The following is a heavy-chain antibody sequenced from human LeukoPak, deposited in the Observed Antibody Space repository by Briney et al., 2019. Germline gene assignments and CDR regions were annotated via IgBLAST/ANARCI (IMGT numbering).Heavy chain of an antibody. CDR3: ARAYYDSSGYNGLWFDP. CDR2: IYYSGST. J-gene: IGHJ5*02. D-gene: IGHD3-22*01. V-gene: IGHV4-59*01. CDR1: GGSISSYY. Sequence: PSETLSLTCTVSGGSISSYYWSWSRQPPGKGLEWIGYIYYSGSTNYNPSLKSRVTISVDTSKNQFSLKLSSVTAADTAVYYCARAYYDSSGYNGLWFDPWGQGTLVTVSS.